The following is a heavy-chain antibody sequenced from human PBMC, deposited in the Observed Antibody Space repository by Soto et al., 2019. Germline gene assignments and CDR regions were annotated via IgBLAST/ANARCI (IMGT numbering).Heavy chain of an antibody. CDR1: GYTFTGYY. CDR2: INPNSGGT. J-gene: IGHJ2*01. Sequence: ASVKVSCKASGYTFTGYYMHWVRQAPGQGLEWMGWINPNSGGTNYAQKFQGRVTMTRDTSISTAYMELSRLRSDDTAVYYCAKPPTTKTTYNWYLDLWGRGTLVTVSS. D-gene: IGHD4-17*01. V-gene: IGHV1-2*02. CDR3: AKPPTTKTTYNWYLDL.